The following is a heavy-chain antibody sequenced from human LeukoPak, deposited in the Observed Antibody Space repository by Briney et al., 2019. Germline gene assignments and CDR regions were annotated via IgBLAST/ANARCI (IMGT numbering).Heavy chain of an antibody. CDR3: ARDLQPPRHWFGESLGPDY. V-gene: IGHV1-2*02. CDR2: INPNSGGT. J-gene: IGHJ4*02. Sequence: ASVKVSCKASGYTFTGYYMHWVRQAPGQGLEWMGWINPNSGGTNYAQKFQGRVTMTRDTSISTAYMELSRLRSDDTAVYYCARDLQPPRHWFGESLGPDYWGQGTLVTVSS. D-gene: IGHD3-10*01. CDR1: GYTFTGYY.